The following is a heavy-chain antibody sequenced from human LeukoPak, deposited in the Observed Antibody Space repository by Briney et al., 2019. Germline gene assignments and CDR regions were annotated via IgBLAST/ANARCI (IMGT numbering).Heavy chain of an antibody. V-gene: IGHV3-23*01. D-gene: IGHD3-10*01. CDR1: GGTFSSYA. J-gene: IGHJ6*03. CDR3: AKGINLVRGVYYYYMDV. Sequence: GASVKVSCKASGGTFSSYAMSWVRQAPGKGLEWVSAISGSGGSTYYADSVKGRFTISRDNSKNTLYLQMNSLRAEDTAVYYCAKGINLVRGVYYYYMDVWGKGTTVTVSS. CDR2: ISGSGGST.